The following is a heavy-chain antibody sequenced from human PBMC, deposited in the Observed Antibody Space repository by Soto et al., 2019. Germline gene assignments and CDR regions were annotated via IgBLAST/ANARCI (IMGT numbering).Heavy chain of an antibody. CDR1: GGSISPSSYY. D-gene: IGHD3-22*01. V-gene: IGHV4-39*01. J-gene: IGHJ5*02. CDR3: ARQYYDGGGGKRVLNWFDI. Sequence: SETLSLTCTASGGSISPSSYYWGWIRQPPGKGLEWIGSIYFSGTTYYNPSLKSRVTISVDTSENQFSLRLSSVTAADTAFYYCARQYYDGGGGKRVLNWFDIWGQGTLVTVSS. CDR2: IYFSGTT.